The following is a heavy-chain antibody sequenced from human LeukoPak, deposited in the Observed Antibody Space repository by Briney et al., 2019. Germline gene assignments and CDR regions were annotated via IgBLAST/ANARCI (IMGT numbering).Heavy chain of an antibody. CDR1: GFNFSSYW. Sequence: GGSLRLSCAASGFNFSSYWMSWVRQAPGKGLEWVANIKQDGSEKYYVDSVKGRFTISRDNAKNSLYLLMNSLRAEDTAVYYCARDKYLDYWGQGTLVTVSS. CDR3: ARDKYLDY. J-gene: IGHJ4*02. V-gene: IGHV3-7*01. CDR2: IKQDGSEK.